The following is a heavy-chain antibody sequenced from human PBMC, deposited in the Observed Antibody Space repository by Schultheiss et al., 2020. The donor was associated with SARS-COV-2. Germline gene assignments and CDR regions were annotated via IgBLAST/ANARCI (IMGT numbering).Heavy chain of an antibody. Sequence: GESLKISCAACGFTFSNAWMNWVRQAPGKGLEWVSYIGSSGSTIYYADSVKGRFTISRDNAKNSLYLQMNSLRAEDTAVYYCARDPVMVLNYGMDVWGQGTTVTVSS. D-gene: IGHD2-8*01. CDR3: ARDPVMVLNYGMDV. CDR2: IGSSGSTI. J-gene: IGHJ6*02. V-gene: IGHV3-48*04. CDR1: GFTFSNAW.